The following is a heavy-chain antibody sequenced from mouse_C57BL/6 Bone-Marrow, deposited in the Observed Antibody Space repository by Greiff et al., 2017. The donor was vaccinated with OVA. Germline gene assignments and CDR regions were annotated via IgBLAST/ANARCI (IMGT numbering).Heavy chain of an antibody. Sequence: QVQLQQSGAELVKPEASVKISCKASGYAFSSYWMNWVKQRPGKGLEWIGQIYPGDGDTNYNGKFKGKATLTADKSSSTAYMQLSSLTSEDSAVYFCARSQDYYYGSSYVGFAYWGQGTLVTVSA. CDR2: IYPGDGDT. CDR1: GYAFSSYW. CDR3: ARSQDYYYGSSYVGFAY. V-gene: IGHV1-80*01. J-gene: IGHJ3*01. D-gene: IGHD1-1*01.